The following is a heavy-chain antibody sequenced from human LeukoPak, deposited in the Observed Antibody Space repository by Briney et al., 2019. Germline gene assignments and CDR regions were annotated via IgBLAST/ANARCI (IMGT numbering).Heavy chain of an antibody. CDR1: GGSISSYY. J-gene: IGHJ4*02. CDR3: ARGGKATVVTM. CDR2: IYYSGST. D-gene: IGHD4-23*01. V-gene: IGHV4-59*12. Sequence: SETLSLTCTVSGGSISSYYWSWIRQPPGKGLEWIGYIYYSGSTNYNPSLKSRVSMSVDTSKNQFSLKLTSVTAADTAVYYCARGGKATVVTMWGQGILVTVSS.